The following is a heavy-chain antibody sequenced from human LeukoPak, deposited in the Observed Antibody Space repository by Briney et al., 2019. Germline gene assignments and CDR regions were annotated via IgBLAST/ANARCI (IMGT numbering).Heavy chain of an antibody. J-gene: IGHJ1*01. CDR3: ARGRGDLKYFQH. CDR1: GGSISSYY. CDR2: IYYSGST. V-gene: IGHV4-59*01. Sequence: SETLSLACTVSGGSISSYYWSWIRQPPGKGLEWIGYIYYSGSTNYNPSLKSRVTISVDTSKNQFSLKLSSVTAADTAVYYCARGRGDLKYFQHWGQGTLVTVSS. D-gene: IGHD4-17*01.